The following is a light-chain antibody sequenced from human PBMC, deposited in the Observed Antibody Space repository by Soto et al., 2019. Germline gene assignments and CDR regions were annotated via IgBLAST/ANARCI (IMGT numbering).Light chain of an antibody. V-gene: IGLV1-44*01. Sequence: QSVLTQPPSASGTPGQRVTISCSGSSSNIGSNTVNWYQQLPGTAPKLLIYSNNQRPSGVPDRFSGSKSGTSASLAISGLQSEDEADYYCSSYTSTNHVVFGGGTKLTVL. CDR3: SSYTSTNHVV. J-gene: IGLJ2*01. CDR2: SNN. CDR1: SSNIGSNT.